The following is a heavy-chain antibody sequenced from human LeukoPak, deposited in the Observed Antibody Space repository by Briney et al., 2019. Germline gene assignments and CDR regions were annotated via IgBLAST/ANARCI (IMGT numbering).Heavy chain of an antibody. V-gene: IGHV3-11*01. CDR1: GFTFSDYH. CDR2: ISSSGSTI. J-gene: IGHJ6*02. D-gene: IGHD3-10*01. CDR3: ARRGVLWFGELFYYGMDV. Sequence: GGSLSLSCAASGFTFSDYHMSWIRQAPGKGLEWVSYISSSGSTIYYADSVKGRFTISRDNAKNSLYLQMNSLRAEDTAVYYCARRGVLWFGELFYYGMDVWGQGTTVTVSS.